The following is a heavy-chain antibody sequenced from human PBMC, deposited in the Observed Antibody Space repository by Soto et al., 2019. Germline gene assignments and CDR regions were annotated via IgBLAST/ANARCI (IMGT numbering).Heavy chain of an antibody. CDR1: GDTSTSYY. D-gene: IGHD3-3*01. Sequence: ASVKVSRKAPGDTSTSYYLNWVRQAPGQGLEWMGVINPHGGSTKYAQKFQGRITMTRDTSRSTVYMELSSLRSDDTAIYYCARSSGGNFGIIIEGSNWFDPWGQGTLVTVSS. J-gene: IGHJ5*02. CDR3: ARSSGGNFGIIIEGSNWFDP. CDR2: INPHGGST. V-gene: IGHV1-46*01.